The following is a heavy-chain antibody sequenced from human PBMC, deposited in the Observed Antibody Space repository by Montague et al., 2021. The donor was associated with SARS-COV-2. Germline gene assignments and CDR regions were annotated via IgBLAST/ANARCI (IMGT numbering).Heavy chain of an antibody. CDR3: ARTTYCDLASIYYYFMDF. V-gene: IGHV4-59*08. J-gene: IGHJ6*02. CDR1: GGSINNYY. Sequence: TLSLTCTVSGGSINNYYWSRIRQPPGRGLEWIGHIYYSGSTEYSPPLKSRVNTSIDTPKNQFSLRLNSVTAADTAVYFCARTTYCDLASIYYYFMDFWGQGATVTVSS. D-gene: IGHD2-21*01. CDR2: IYYSGST.